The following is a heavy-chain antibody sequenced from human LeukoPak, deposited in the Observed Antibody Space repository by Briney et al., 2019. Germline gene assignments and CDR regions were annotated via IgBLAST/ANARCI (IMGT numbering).Heavy chain of an antibody. CDR3: ARDLGEYYDTSDNWFDP. D-gene: IGHD3-22*01. CDR2: INSDGINT. CDR1: GFTFSNYW. Sequence: GGSLRLSCAASGFTFSNYWMHWVRQAPGKGLVWVSRINSDGINTSYADSVKGRFTISRDNDKNTLNLQKNSLRAEDKDMYYCARDLGEYYDTSDNWFDPWGQGTLVTVSS. V-gene: IGHV3-74*01. J-gene: IGHJ5*02.